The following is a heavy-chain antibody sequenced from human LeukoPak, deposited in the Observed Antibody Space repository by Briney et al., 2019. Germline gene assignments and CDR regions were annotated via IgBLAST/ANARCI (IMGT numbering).Heavy chain of an antibody. D-gene: IGHD2/OR15-2a*01. CDR2: ISPNNGNT. CDR1: GYTFTSYG. V-gene: IGHV1-18*01. Sequence: ASVKVSFKTSGYTFTSYGISWVRQAPGQGLEWMGWISPNNGNTKYALKLQGRVTMTTDTSTSTAYMELRSLTSDDTAVYYCGRDLGIALPGDRDYWGQGTLVSVSS. CDR3: GRDLGIALPGDRDY. J-gene: IGHJ4*02.